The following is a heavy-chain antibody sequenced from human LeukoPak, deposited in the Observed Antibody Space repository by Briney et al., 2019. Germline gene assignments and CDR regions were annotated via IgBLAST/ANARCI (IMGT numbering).Heavy chain of an antibody. J-gene: IGHJ4*02. D-gene: IGHD1-26*01. Sequence: SETLSLTCAVYGGSFSSYYWSWIRQPAGKGLEWIGRIYTSGSTNYNPSLKSRVTISVDTSKNHFSLILSSVTAADTAVYYCARGSTLREPRSPLDYWGQGILVTVSS. V-gene: IGHV4-59*10. CDR3: ARGSTLREPRSPLDY. CDR1: GGSFSSYY. CDR2: IYTSGST.